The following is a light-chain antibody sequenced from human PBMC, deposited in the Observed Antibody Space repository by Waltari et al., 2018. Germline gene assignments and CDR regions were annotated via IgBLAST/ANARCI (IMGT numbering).Light chain of an antibody. V-gene: IGKV1-NL1*01. CDR3: QQYYSTPG. CDR1: QGISNS. CDR2: AAS. Sequence: DIQMTQSPCSLSASVGHRVTITCRSSQGISNSLAWYQQKPGKAPKLLLYAASRLESGVPSRFSGSGSGTDYTLTISSLQPEDFATYYCQQYYSTPGFGQGTKVEIK. J-gene: IGKJ1*01.